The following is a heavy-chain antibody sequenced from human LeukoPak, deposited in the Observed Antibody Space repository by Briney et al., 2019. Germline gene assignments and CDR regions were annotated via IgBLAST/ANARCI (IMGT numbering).Heavy chain of an antibody. CDR2: ISYDGSNK. V-gene: IGHV3-30*04. D-gene: IGHD2-21*01. CDR3: ATLPRSGDYCGGDCYDY. J-gene: IGHJ4*02. CDR1: GFTFSSYA. Sequence: GSLRLSCAASGFTFSSYAMHWVRQAPGKGLEWVAVISYDGSNKYYADSVKGRFTIPRDNSKNTLYLQMNSLRAEDTAVYYCATLPRSGDYCGGDCYDYWGQGTLVTVSS.